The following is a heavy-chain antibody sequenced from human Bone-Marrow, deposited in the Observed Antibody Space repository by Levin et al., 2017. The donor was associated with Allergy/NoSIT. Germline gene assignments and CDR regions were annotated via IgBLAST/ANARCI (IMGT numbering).Heavy chain of an antibody. CDR1: GASFSGYF. J-gene: IGHJ4*02. CDR2: INFNGIT. Sequence: SETLSLTCAVSGASFSGYFWTWIRQSPGQGLEWPGQINFNGITTYNPSLERRVVLSVDPTKRQFSLKLNYLTAADTAVYFCARGGEVPSQYYFDYWGQGTPVTVSS. V-gene: IGHV4-34*01. CDR3: ARGGEVPSQYYFDY. D-gene: IGHD1-1*01.